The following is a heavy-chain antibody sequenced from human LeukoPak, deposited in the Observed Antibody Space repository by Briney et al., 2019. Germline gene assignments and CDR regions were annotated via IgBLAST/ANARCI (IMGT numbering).Heavy chain of an antibody. J-gene: IGHJ4*02. Sequence: ASVKVSCTASGYTFTGYYIRWVRQAPGQGLEWMGWINPKSGDTSYIQKFQGRVIMTRDTSISSAYMELNRLRSDDTAVYYCARDKSDCSGDRCYSRRNDFWGQGTLVSVSS. V-gene: IGHV1-2*02. CDR3: ARDKSDCSGDRCYSRRNDF. CDR2: INPKSGDT. D-gene: IGHD2-15*01. CDR1: GYTFTGYY.